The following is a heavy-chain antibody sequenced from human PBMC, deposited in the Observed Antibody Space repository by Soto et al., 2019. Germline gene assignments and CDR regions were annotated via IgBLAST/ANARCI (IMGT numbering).Heavy chain of an antibody. CDR1: GYNFPSYW. J-gene: IGHJ4*02. CDR3: ARVRGGHSFDY. CDR2: IYPTDSTT. Sequence: GESLKISCEGSGYNFPSYWIGWVRQMPGKGLEWMGIIYPTDSTTRYSPSFQGQVTISADKSLSAAYLQWSSLKASDSAMYYCARVRGGHSFDYWGQGALVTVSS. V-gene: IGHV5-51*01. D-gene: IGHD3-10*01.